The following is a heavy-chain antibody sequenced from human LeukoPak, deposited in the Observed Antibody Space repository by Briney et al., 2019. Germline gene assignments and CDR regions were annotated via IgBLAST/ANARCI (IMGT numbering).Heavy chain of an antibody. D-gene: IGHD3-22*01. V-gene: IGHV4-34*01. J-gene: IGHJ4*02. Sequence: SETLSLTCAVYGGSFSGYYWSWIRQPPGKGLEWIGEINHSGSTNYNPFLKSRVTISVDTSKNQFSLKLSSVTAADTAVYYCARGGRLLKWGQGTLVTVSS. CDR1: GGSFSGYY. CDR3: ARGGRLLK. CDR2: INHSGST.